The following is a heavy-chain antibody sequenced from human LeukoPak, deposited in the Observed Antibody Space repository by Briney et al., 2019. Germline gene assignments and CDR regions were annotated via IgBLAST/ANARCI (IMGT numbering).Heavy chain of an antibody. J-gene: IGHJ4*02. D-gene: IGHD6-13*01. Sequence: SETLSLTCTVSGGSISSYYWSWIRQSPGKGLEWIGYIYYSGSTNFNPSLKSRVTISVDTSKNQFSLKLSSVTAADTAVYYCARGSSSGYFDYWGQGTLVTVSS. CDR3: ARGSSSGYFDY. CDR1: GGSISSYY. CDR2: IYYSGST. V-gene: IGHV4-59*08.